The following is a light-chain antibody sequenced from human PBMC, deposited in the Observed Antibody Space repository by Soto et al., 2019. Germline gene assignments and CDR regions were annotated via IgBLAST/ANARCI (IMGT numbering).Light chain of an antibody. J-gene: IGKJ5*01. V-gene: IGKV1-27*01. CDR2: SAS. CDR1: QAISVY. Sequence: DIQMTQSPSSLSASVGDRVTITCRASQAISVYLAGYQQKPGKVPKLLIYSASTLQSGVPSRFSGSGSGTDFTLTISSLQPEDVATYFCQKFNTAPLTFGQGTRLAIK. CDR3: QKFNTAPLT.